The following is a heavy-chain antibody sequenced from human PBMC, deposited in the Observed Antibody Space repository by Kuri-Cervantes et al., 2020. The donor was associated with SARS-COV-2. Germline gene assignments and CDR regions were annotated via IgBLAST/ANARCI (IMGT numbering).Heavy chain of an antibody. J-gene: IGHJ6*02. CDR3: ARLRGYCSSTSCHSYYYYYGMAV. V-gene: IGHV5-51*01. Sequence: GESLKISCKGSGYSFTSYWIGWVRQMPGKGLEWMGIIYPGDSDTRYSPSFQGQVTISADKSISTAYLQWSSLKASDTAMYYCARLRGYCSSTSCHSYYYYYGMAVWGQGTTVTVSS. CDR1: GYSFTSYW. CDR2: IYPGDSDT. D-gene: IGHD2-2*02.